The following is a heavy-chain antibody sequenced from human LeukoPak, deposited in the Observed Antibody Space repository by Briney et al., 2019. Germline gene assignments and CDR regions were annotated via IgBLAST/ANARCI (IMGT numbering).Heavy chain of an antibody. CDR3: AKDVAKRGYSGYDLALMKDNWYDP. Sequence: GGSLRLSCAASGFTFSSYAMSWVRQAPGKGLEWVSAISGSGGSTYYADSVKGRFTISRDNSKNTLYLQMNSLRAEDTAVYYCAKDVAKRGYSGYDLALMKDNWYDPWGQGTLVNVSS. J-gene: IGHJ5*02. CDR1: GFTFSSYA. CDR2: ISGSGGST. D-gene: IGHD5-12*01. V-gene: IGHV3-23*01.